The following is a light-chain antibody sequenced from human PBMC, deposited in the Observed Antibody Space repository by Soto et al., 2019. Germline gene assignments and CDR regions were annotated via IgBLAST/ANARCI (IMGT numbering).Light chain of an antibody. Sequence: DIQLTQSPSFLSASVGDRVTITYRASQGFSSYLAWYQQKPGKAPKLLIYAGYTLQSGVPSRFSGSGSGTEFTLTITSLQPEDFATYFCQQFDTFPITFGQGTRLEIK. V-gene: IGKV1-9*01. CDR3: QQFDTFPIT. J-gene: IGKJ5*01. CDR2: AGY. CDR1: QGFSSY.